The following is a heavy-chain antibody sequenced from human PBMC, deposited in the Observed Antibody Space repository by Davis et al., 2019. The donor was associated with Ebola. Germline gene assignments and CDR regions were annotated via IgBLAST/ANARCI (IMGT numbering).Heavy chain of an antibody. CDR1: GFTFSSFP. Sequence: GGSLRLSCAASGFTFSSFPMSWVRRAPGKGLDWVSAISATGDNTYYADSVKGRFTISRDNSKNTLYLQMNSLRAEDTAVYYCAKWGARYCSGGSCHSGGMDVWGQGTTVTVSS. CDR3: AKWGARYCSGGSCHSGGMDV. D-gene: IGHD2-15*01. V-gene: IGHV3-23*01. CDR2: ISATGDNT. J-gene: IGHJ6*02.